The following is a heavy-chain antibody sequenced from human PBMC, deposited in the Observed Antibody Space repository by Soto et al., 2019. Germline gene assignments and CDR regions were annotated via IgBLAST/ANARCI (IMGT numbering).Heavy chain of an antibody. D-gene: IGHD3-3*01. CDR3: ARLLERFLEWLIRGSCGMDV. J-gene: IGHJ6*02. CDR1: GYSFTSYW. Sequence: GEFLKISCRGAGYSFTSYWISWMRQMPGKGLEWMGRIDPSDSYTNYSPSFQGHVTISADKSISTAYLQWSSLKASDAAMYYCARLLERFLEWLIRGSCGMDVWGQGTTVTVSS. CDR2: IDPSDSYT. V-gene: IGHV5-10-1*01.